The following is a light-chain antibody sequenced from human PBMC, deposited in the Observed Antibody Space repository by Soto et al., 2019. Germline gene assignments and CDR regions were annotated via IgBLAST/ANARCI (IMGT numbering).Light chain of an antibody. CDR3: SSYSSSSTLV. CDR2: EVS. J-gene: IGLJ1*01. Sequence: QSVLPQPSSVSASPGQSITIACTGTSSDVGGYDYVSWFQQNPRKAPKLIIFEVSNRPSGVSYRFSGSKSGNTASLAISGLEAEDEATYYCSSYSSSSTLVFGTGTKVTVL. CDR1: SSDVGGYDY. V-gene: IGLV2-14*01.